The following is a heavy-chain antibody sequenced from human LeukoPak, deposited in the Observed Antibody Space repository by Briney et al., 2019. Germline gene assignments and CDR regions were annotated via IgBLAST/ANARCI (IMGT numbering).Heavy chain of an antibody. CDR2: IYHSGST. V-gene: IGHV4-38-2*01. CDR3: ARKNRLWYFDL. CDR1: GYSISSGYY. D-gene: IGHD6-25*01. J-gene: IGHJ2*01. Sequence: SETLSPTCAVSGYSISSGYYWGWIRQPPGKGLEWIGSIYHSGSTYYNPSLKSRVTISVDTSKNQFSLKLSSVTAADTAVYYCARKNRLWYFDLWGRGTLVTVSS.